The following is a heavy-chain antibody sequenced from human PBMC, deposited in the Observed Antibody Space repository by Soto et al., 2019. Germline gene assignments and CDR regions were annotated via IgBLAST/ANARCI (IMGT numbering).Heavy chain of an antibody. V-gene: IGHV1-18*01. Sequence: SVKVTCTDSGYTYSSNGSNWVRQAPGQGLEWMGWISAYNGTSHYAQKLQGRVTMTTDTSTSTAYMELRSLRSDDTAVYYCARDWDYGDFDAFDIWGQGTMVTVSS. CDR2: ISAYNGTS. CDR1: GYTYSSNG. J-gene: IGHJ3*02. D-gene: IGHD4-17*01. CDR3: ARDWDYGDFDAFDI.